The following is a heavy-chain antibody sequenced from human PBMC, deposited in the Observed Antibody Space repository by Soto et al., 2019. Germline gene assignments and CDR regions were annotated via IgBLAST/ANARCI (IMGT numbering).Heavy chain of an antibody. CDR3: ARGQEVGAHFFDS. CDR1: GFTFSGFD. V-gene: IGHV3-13*01. J-gene: IGHJ4*02. CDR2: IGTAGDT. Sequence: EVQLVESGGNLVQPGGSLRLSCEASGFTFSGFDMHWVRQPTGKGLEWVSTIGTAGDTYYAVSVKGRFTISRDNAKNSLSLQMHSLRAGDTAVYFCARGQEVGAHFFDSWGQRTQVTVSS. D-gene: IGHD2-15*01.